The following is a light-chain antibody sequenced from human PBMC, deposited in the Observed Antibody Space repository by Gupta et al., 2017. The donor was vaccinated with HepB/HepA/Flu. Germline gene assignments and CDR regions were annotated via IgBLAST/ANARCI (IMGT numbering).Light chain of an antibody. J-gene: IGKJ1*01. CDR2: GAS. CDR1: QSVSSD. V-gene: IGKV3-15*01. CDR3: QQYNKWPPRT. Sequence: ETVMTKSPATLSVSPGERATLSCRASQSVSSDLAWYQQKPGQAPRLLIYGASTRATGIPARFSGSGSGTEFTLTISSLQSEDFAVYYCQQYNKWPPRTFGQGTKVEMK.